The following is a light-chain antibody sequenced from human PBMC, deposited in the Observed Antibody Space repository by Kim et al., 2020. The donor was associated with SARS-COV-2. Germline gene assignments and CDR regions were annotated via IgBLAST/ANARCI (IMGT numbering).Light chain of an antibody. V-gene: IGLV3-1*01. J-gene: IGLJ2*01. Sequence: VSPGQTASITCSGDKLGDKYACWYQQKPGQSPVLVIYQDTKRPSGIPERFSGSNSGNTATLTISGTRAMDEADYYCQAWDSSTVVFGGGTQLTVL. CDR2: QDT. CDR3: QAWDSSTVV. CDR1: KLGDKY.